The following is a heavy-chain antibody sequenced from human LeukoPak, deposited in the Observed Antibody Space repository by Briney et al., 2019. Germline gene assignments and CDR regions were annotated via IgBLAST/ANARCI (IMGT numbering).Heavy chain of an antibody. J-gene: IGHJ6*03. CDR2: INPSGGST. V-gene: IGHV1-46*01. CDR3: AKDPSTPNYDILTSPDYMDV. D-gene: IGHD3-9*01. Sequence: GASVKVSCKASGYTFTSYYMHWVRQAPGQGLEWMGIINPSGGSTSYAQKFQGRVTMTRDMSTSTVYMELSSLRSEDTAVYYCAKDPSTPNYDILTSPDYMDVWGKGTTVTISS. CDR1: GYTFTSYY.